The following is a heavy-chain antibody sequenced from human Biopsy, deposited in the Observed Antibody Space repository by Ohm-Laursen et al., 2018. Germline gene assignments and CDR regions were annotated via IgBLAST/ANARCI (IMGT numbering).Heavy chain of an antibody. Sequence: SVKVSCKASGYTFTSYYMHWVRQAPGQGLEWMGWISGYNGNTNYPQSLQGRVTLTTDASSSTAYMELRGLRSDDTAVYYCARDRHHAAGSYAGMDVWGQGTTVTVSS. CDR2: ISGYNGNT. CDR1: GYTFTSYY. V-gene: IGHV1-18*04. D-gene: IGHD3-10*01. CDR3: ARDRHHAAGSYAGMDV. J-gene: IGHJ6*02.